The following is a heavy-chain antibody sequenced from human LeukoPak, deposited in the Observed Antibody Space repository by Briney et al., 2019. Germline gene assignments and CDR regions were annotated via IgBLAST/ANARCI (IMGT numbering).Heavy chain of an antibody. J-gene: IGHJ6*03. CDR2: IYHSGST. CDR1: GGSISSGGYY. Sequence: PSQTLSLTCIVSGGSISSGGYYWSWIRQPPGKGLEWIGYIYHSGSTYYNPSLKSRVTISVDRSKNQFSLKLSSVTAADTAVYYCALAGPWSYVDVWGKGTTVTVSS. V-gene: IGHV4-30-2*01. CDR3: ALAGPWSYVDV. D-gene: IGHD1-1*01.